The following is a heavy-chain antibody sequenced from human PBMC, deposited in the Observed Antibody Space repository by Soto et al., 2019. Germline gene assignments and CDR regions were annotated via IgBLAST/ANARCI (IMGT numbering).Heavy chain of an antibody. CDR2: ITGSGGGT. Sequence: EVQLLESGGGLLQPGGSLRLSCTASGFTFSNYAMTWVRQAPGKGLEWVSTITGSGGGTYYADSVKGRFTISRDNSKNTRDLQMPNLRADDTAVYYCAKEMIASTVADFFDYWGQGTLVTVSS. CDR3: AKEMIASTVADFFDY. J-gene: IGHJ4*02. D-gene: IGHD6-19*01. CDR1: GFTFSNYA. V-gene: IGHV3-23*01.